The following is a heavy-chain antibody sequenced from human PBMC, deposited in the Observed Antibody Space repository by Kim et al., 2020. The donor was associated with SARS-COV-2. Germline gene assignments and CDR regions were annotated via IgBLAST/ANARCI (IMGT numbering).Heavy chain of an antibody. D-gene: IGHD3-10*01. Sequence: GGSLRLSCAASGFTFDDYAMHWVRQAPGKGLEWVSGISWNSGSIGYADSVKGRFTISRDNAKNSLYLQMNSLRAADTALYYCAKDLGSGAYYYYGMDVWG. CDR1: GFTFDDYA. J-gene: IGHJ6*01. CDR3: AKDLGSGAYYYYGMDV. V-gene: IGHV3-9*01. CDR2: ISWNSGSI.